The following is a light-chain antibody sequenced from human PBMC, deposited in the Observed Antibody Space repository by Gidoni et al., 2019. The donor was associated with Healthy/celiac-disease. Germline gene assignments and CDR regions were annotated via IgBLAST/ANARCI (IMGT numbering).Light chain of an antibody. CDR2: EVS. J-gene: IGLJ1*01. V-gene: IGLV2-14*01. CDR3: SSYTSSSTYV. Sequence: QSSLTQPASVSWSPGQSITISFPGTSSDVGGYNYVSWYQQHPGKAPKLMIYEVSNRPSGVSNRFSGSKSGNTASLTISGLQAEDEADYYCSSYTSSSTYVFGTGTKVTVL. CDR1: SSDVGGYNY.